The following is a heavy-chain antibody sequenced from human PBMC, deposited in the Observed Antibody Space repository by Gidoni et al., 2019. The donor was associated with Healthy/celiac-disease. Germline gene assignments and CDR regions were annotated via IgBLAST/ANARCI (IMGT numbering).Heavy chain of an antibody. J-gene: IGHJ3*02. CDR2: INPSGGST. V-gene: IGHV1-46*01. CDR3: AREMGYRGAFDI. Sequence: QVQLVQSGAEVTKPGASVMVSCKSSGYTFTSSYMHLVRQAPGQGLEWMGKINPSGGSTSYAQKFQGRVTMTRDTSTSTVYMERSSLRSEDTAVYYCAREMGYRGAFDIWGQGTMVTVSS. CDR1: GYTFTSSY. D-gene: IGHD1-1*01.